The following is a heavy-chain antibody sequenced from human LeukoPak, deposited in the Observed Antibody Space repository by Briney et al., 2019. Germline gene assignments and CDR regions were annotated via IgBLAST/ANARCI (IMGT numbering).Heavy chain of an antibody. CDR3: ARVRGITMVRGTHYGAFDY. V-gene: IGHV3-20*04. CDR2: INWNGGST. D-gene: IGHD3-10*01. Sequence: RSGGSLRLSCAASGFTFDDYGMSWVRQAPGKGLEWVSGINWNGGSTGYADSMKGRFTISRDNAKNSLYLQMNSLRAEDTALYYCARVRGITMVRGTHYGAFDYWGQGTLVTVSS. CDR1: GFTFDDYG. J-gene: IGHJ4*02.